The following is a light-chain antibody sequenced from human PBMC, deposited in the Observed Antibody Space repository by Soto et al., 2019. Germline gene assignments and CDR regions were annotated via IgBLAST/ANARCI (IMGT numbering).Light chain of an antibody. V-gene: IGKV3-15*01. CDR1: QSVKTT. Sequence: EIGRTQSQATLSVSPRAIVTLSCRASQSVKTTLAWYQQRPCQAPRLLVYGASTRAPGIPARFYGSGFGTDFTLTISSLQSEDFAVYYCQQYVNLLVTFGWGTKVE. CDR3: QQYVNLLVT. CDR2: GAS. J-gene: IGKJ4*01.